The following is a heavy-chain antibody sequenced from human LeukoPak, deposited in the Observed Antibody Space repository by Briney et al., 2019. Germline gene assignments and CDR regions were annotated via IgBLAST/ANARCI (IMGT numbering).Heavy chain of an antibody. CDR1: GFTFSDDG. V-gene: IGHV3-33*01. J-gene: IGHJ4*02. CDR2: IWKDGSQT. Sequence: GGSLRLSCIASGFTFSDDGMHWVRQAPGKELEWVALIWKDGSQTFYGDSVKGRFIISRDNSRNTLDLQMNSLSAEDTAVYNCVREGIGGTSYRGNFDYWGQGTLVTVSS. CDR3: VREGIGGTSYRGNFDY. D-gene: IGHD2-15*01.